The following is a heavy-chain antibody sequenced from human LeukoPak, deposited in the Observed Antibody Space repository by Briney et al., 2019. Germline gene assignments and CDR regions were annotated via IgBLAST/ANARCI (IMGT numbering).Heavy chain of an antibody. CDR3: ARSNYVWGSYRPRQSDAFDI. V-gene: IGHV4-31*03. J-gene: IGHJ3*02. D-gene: IGHD3-16*02. CDR1: GGSISSGAYY. CDR2: IYYSGST. Sequence: PSETLSLTCTVSGGSISSGAYYWSWIRQHPGKGLEWIGYIYYSGSTYYNPSLQSRVTISVDTSKNQYSLKLSSVTAADTAVYYCARSNYVWGSYRPRQSDAFDIWGQGTMVTVSS.